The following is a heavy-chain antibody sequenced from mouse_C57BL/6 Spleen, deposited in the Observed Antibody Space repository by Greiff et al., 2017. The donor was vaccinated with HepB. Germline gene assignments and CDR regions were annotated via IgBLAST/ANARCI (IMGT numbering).Heavy chain of an antibody. CDR2: ISYDGSN. V-gene: IGHV3-6*01. D-gene: IGHD2-4*01. Sequence: EVKLQESGPGLVKPSQSLSLTCSVTGYSITSGYYWNWIRQFPGNKLEWMGYISYDGSNNYNPSLKNRISITRDTSKNQFFLKLNSVTTEDTATYYCASQGRDYDPPFAYWGQGTLVTVSA. CDR3: ASQGRDYDPPFAY. CDR1: GYSITSGYY. J-gene: IGHJ3*01.